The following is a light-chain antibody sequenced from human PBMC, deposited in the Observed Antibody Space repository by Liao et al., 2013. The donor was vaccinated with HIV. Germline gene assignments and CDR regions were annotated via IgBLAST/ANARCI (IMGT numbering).Light chain of an antibody. CDR2: HHD. J-gene: IGLJ2*01. V-gene: IGLV3-1*01. CDR1: KLGDKY. Sequence: SYELTQPPSVSVSPGQTASITCSGDKLGDKYACWYQQKPGQSPVLVIYHHDKRPSGIPERFSGSNPGITATLTISRVEAGDEADYYCQVWDSNHDHLGVVFGGGTKLTVL. CDR3: QVWDSNHDHLGVV.